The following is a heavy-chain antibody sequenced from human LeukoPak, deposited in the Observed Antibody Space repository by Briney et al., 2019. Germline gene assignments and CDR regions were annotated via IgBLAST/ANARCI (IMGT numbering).Heavy chain of an antibody. CDR1: GGSISSSSYY. V-gene: IGHV4-39*01. D-gene: IGHD6-19*01. Sequence: SETLSLTCTVSGGSISSSSYYWGWIRQPPGKGLEWIGSIYYSGSTYYNPSLKSRVTISVDTSKNQFSLKLSSVTAADTAVYYCARHPVAVAGTFGYWGQGTLVTVSS. J-gene: IGHJ4*02. CDR2: IYYSGST. CDR3: ARHPVAVAGTFGY.